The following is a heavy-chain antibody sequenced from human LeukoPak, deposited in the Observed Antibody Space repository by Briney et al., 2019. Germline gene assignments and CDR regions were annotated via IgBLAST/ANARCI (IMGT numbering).Heavy chain of an antibody. CDR3: ERDFGGYCSIGNCYLGYIDY. D-gene: IGHD2-2*01. V-gene: IGHV3-21*03. CDR1: GFTFSSYT. CDR2: IFSSGNSI. J-gene: IGHJ4*02. Sequence: PGGSLRLSCAASGFTFSSYTMNWVRQAPGKGLEWVSTIFSSGNSIYYADSVKGRFTISRDNAKNTLYLQMNSLRTEDTAVYYWERDFGGYCSIGNCYLGYIDYWGQGTLVTLSS.